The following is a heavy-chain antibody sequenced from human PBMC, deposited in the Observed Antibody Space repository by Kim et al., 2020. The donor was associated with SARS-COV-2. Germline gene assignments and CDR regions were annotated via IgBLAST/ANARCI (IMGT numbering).Heavy chain of an antibody. J-gene: IGHJ4*02. CDR2: IKQDGSEK. CDR1: GFTFSRYW. Sequence: GGSLRLSCAASGFTFSRYWMSWVRQAPGKGLEWVANIKQDGSEKDYVDSVKGRFTISRDNSKNTLYLQMNSLRAEDTAVYYCANPRGGVTDFWGQGTLVT. V-gene: IGHV3-7*03. D-gene: IGHD2-21*02. CDR3: ANPRGGVTDF.